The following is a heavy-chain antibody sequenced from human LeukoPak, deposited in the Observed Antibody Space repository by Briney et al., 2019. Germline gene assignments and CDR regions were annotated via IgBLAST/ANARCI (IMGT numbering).Heavy chain of an antibody. CDR2: ISPLGGGGST. CDR1: GYTFTTFF. D-gene: IGHD3-16*01. Sequence: ASVKVSCKASGYTFTTFFIHWVRQAPGQGLEWMAMISPLGGGGSTSYAQKFQGRVTMTRDMSTSTVVMEVNNLRSEDTAIYYCARDNEGGFDYWGQGTLVTVSS. J-gene: IGHJ4*02. CDR3: ARDNEGGFDY. V-gene: IGHV1-46*01.